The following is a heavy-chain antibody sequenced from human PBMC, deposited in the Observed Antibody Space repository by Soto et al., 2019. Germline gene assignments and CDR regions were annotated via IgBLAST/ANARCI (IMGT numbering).Heavy chain of an antibody. V-gene: IGHV4-30-4*01. CDR1: GGSISGGDYY. D-gene: IGHD2-21*02. CDR2: IYYSGTT. CDR3: ARDGRGGDWPRYFDY. Sequence: SETLSLTCTVSGGSISGGDYYWSWIRQSPGKGLEWIGYIYYSGTTYYNPSLKSRLSISVDTSKNQFSLRLSSVTAEDTAVYYCARDGRGGDWPRYFDYWGQGILVTVSS. J-gene: IGHJ4*02.